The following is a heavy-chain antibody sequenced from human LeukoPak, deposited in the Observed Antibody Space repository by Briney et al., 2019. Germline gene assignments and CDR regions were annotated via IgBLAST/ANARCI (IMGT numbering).Heavy chain of an antibody. D-gene: IGHD6-13*01. CDR1: GFTFDDYA. CDR2: ISWNSGSI. V-gene: IGHV3-9*01. Sequence: GRSLRLSCAASGFTFDDYAMHWVRRAPGKGLEWVSGISWNSGSIGYADSVKGRFTISRDNAKNSLYLQMNSLRAEDTALYYCAKDIAAAGYFDYWGQGTLVTVSS. J-gene: IGHJ4*02. CDR3: AKDIAAAGYFDY.